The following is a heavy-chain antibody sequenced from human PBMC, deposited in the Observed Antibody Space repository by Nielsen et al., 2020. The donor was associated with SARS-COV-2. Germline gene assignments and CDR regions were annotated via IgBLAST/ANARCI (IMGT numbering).Heavy chain of an antibody. J-gene: IGHJ3*02. V-gene: IGHV3-48*03. CDR3: AGGSYSSGWYEEYDAFDI. D-gene: IGHD6-19*01. CDR2: IGGNGRNI. Sequence: WIRQPPGKALEWLSYIGGNGRNIFYADSVKGRFTISRDNAENSLSLQMNSLRAEDTAVYYCAGGSYSSGWYEEYDAFDIWGQGTMVTVSS.